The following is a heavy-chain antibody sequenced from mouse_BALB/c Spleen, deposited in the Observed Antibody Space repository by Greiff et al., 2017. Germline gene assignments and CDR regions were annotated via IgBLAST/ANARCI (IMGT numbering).Heavy chain of an antibody. CDR2: ISSGGST. D-gene: IGHD1-1*01. CDR3: AREGPYYGSSYAMDY. V-gene: IGHV5-6-5*01. J-gene: IGHJ4*01. CDR1: GFTFSSYA. Sequence: EVKLQESGGGLVKPGGSLKLSCAASGFTFSSYAMSWVRQTPEKRLEWVASISSGGSTYYPDSVKGRFTISRDNARNILYLQMSSLRSEDTAMYYCAREGPYYGSSYAMDYWGQGTSVTVSS.